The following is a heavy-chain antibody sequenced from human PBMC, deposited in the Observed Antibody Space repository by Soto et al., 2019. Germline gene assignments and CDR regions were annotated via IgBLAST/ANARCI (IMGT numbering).Heavy chain of an antibody. V-gene: IGHV1-69*06. CDR3: ARGPNWGYRFDS. J-gene: IGHJ4*02. Sequence: QVQLVQSGAEVRKPGSSVKVSCAASGGTFTGHAISWVRQAPGQGPEWMGGHIPLFGTTQHAQNFQGRLTITADKSTNTAYMELTSLRFEDTVTYYCARGPNWGYRFDSWGQGTMVTVTS. CDR1: GGTFTGHA. D-gene: IGHD7-27*01. CDR2: HIPLFGTT.